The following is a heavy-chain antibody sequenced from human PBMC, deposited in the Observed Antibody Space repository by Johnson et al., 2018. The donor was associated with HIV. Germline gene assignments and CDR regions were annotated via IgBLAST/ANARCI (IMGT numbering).Heavy chain of an antibody. CDR1: GFTLSSYW. Sequence: MLLVESGGGLVQPGGSLRLSCAASGFTLSSYWMSWVRQAPGKGLEWVANIKQDGSEKYYVDSVKDRFNISRDNAKNSLELQMNSLRSEDTAVYYCARDRNHYDFWSGYYYDAFDIWGQGTMVTVSS. D-gene: IGHD3-3*01. CDR2: IKQDGSEK. J-gene: IGHJ3*02. CDR3: ARDRNHYDFWSGYYYDAFDI. V-gene: IGHV3-7*05.